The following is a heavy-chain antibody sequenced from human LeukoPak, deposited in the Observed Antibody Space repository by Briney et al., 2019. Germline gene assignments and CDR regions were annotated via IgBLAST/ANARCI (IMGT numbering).Heavy chain of an antibody. V-gene: IGHV4-59*01. CDR1: GASFGTNY. CDR3: AKGHGSGTFYRGLFDS. Sequence: SETLSLTCSVSGASFGTNYWSWIRQAPGKGLEWIGFIYYSGGTNDNPSLKGRVTISADTSKNQFSLKPRSVTAADTAVYYCAKGHGSGTFYRGLFDSWGQGIPVTVSS. J-gene: IGHJ4*02. CDR2: IYYSGGT. D-gene: IGHD3-10*01.